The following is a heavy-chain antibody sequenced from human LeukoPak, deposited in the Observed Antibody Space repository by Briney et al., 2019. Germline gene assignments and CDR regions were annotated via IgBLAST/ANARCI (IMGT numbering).Heavy chain of an antibody. V-gene: IGHV1-2*02. CDR1: GYTFTGYY. Sequence: ASVKVSCKASGYTFTGYYMHWARQAPGQGLEWMGWINPNSGGTNYAQKFQGRVTMTRDTSISTAYMELSRLRSDDTAVYYCARITMVRGVPDYWGQGTLVTVSS. D-gene: IGHD3-10*01. CDR2: INPNSGGT. CDR3: ARITMVRGVPDY. J-gene: IGHJ4*02.